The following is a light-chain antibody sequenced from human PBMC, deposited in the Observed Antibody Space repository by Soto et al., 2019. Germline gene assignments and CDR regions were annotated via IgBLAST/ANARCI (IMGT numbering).Light chain of an antibody. V-gene: IGLV2-8*01. CDR1: SSDVGGYKY. CDR2: EVS. J-gene: IGLJ2*01. CDR3: SSYAGNNNLL. Sequence: QSVLTQPPSASGSPGQSVTISCTGTSSDVGGYKYVSWYQQYPGKAPKVMIYEVSERPSGVPDRFSGSKSGNTASLTVSGLQAEDEAEYFCSSYAGNNNLLFGGGTKLTVL.